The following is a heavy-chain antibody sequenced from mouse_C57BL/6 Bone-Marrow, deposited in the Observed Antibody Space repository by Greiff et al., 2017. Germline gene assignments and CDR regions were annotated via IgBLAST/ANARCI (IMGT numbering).Heavy chain of an antibody. D-gene: IGHD1-1*01. J-gene: IGHJ3*01. V-gene: IGHV14-3*01. Sequence: VQLQQPVAELVRPGASVKLSCTASGFNIKNTYMHWVKQRPEQGLEWIGRIDPANGNTKYAPKFQSKATITADTSSNTAYLQLSSLTSEDTAIYYCASPTYYGSSQFAYWGQGTLVTVSA. CDR1: GFNIKNTY. CDR2: IDPANGNT. CDR3: ASPTYYGSSQFAY.